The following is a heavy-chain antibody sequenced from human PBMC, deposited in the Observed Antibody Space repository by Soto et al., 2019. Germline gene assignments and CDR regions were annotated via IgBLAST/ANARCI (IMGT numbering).Heavy chain of an antibody. J-gene: IGHJ6*04. CDR3: VRRGLPKIFGVVIKAMDV. Sequence: TSSLTCSVYGGSFSGDYWSWIRQPPGKGLEWIGEINHSGSTNYNPSLKSRVTISVDTSQNQFSLKLSSVTAADTAVYYCVRRGLPKIFGVVIKAMDVWGKGTTVTVSS. CDR2: INHSGST. D-gene: IGHD3-3*01. CDR1: GGSFSGDY. V-gene: IGHV4-34*01.